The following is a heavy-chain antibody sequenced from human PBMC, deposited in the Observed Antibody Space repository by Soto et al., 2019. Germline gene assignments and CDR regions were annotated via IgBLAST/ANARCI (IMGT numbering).Heavy chain of an antibody. CDR2: ISDDGAKT. D-gene: IGHD3-10*01. Sequence: SLRLSCAASGFVFEMYCMHWVHQTPGKRPEWASRISDDGAKTDCAASVKCRFTISRDNTKNSLYLQDNSLRAEDTAVYYCKRGRRPCSVGSWGFWGQGALVTVSS. J-gene: IGHJ4*02. CDR1: GFVFEMYC. CDR3: KRGRRPCSVGSWGF. V-gene: IGHV3-74*01.